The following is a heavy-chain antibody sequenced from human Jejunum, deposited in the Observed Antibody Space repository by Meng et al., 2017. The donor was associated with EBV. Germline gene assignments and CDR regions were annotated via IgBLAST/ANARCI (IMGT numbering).Heavy chain of an antibody. D-gene: IGHD2-2*01. J-gene: IGHJ4*02. CDR1: GGSSGRSTLY. CDR3: PTHNTMYSSTAKFYY. CDR2: IYKSGSP. V-gene: IGHV4-39*01. Sequence: ESAPERVNHFESVYLGCRVCGGSSGRSTLYVVWLRRTTGKGLYRIGRIYKSGSPYYNPSLKSRVTISVDTSKHPCSLKLTSVTAADTSMYSCPTHNTMYSSTAKFYYWGQGTLVTVSS.